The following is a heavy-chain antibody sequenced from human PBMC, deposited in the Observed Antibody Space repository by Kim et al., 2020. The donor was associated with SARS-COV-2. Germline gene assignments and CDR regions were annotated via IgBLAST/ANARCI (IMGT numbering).Heavy chain of an antibody. CDR1: GYTFTSYY. J-gene: IGHJ5*02. Sequence: ASVKVSCKASGYTFTSYYMHWVRQAPGQGLEWMGIINPSGGSTSYAQKFQGRVTMTRDTSTSTVYMELSSLRSEDTAVYYCARGPTSGDCTNGVCWTEFYWFDPWGQGTLVTVSS. D-gene: IGHD2-8*01. CDR2: INPSGGST. CDR3: ARGPTSGDCTNGVCWTEFYWFDP. V-gene: IGHV1-46*01.